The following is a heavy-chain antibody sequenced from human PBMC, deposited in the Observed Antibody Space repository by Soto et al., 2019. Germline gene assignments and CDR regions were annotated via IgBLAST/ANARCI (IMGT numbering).Heavy chain of an antibody. D-gene: IGHD6-19*01. J-gene: IGHJ4*02. Sequence: GESLKISCKVSGDSFTGFWIGWVRQMPGKGLEWLGSIYPRDSDTRYSPSFQGQVTISADKSLSTAYLQWNSLKASDTAMYYCARKYSSGWQNHFDYWGQGTLVTVSS. CDR3: ARKYSSGWQNHFDY. CDR2: IYPRDSDT. V-gene: IGHV5-51*01. CDR1: GDSFTGFW.